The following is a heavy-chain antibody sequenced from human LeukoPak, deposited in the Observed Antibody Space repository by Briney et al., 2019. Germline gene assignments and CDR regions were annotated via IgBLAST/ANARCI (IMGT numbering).Heavy chain of an antibody. V-gene: IGHV4-34*01. CDR3: ARWGSSGYYYYMDV. CDR1: GGSFSGYY. CDR2: INHSGST. J-gene: IGHJ6*03. D-gene: IGHD6-6*01. Sequence: SETLSLTCAVYGGSFSGYYWSWIRQPPGKGLEWIGEINHSGSTNYNPSLKSRVTISVDTSKNQFSLKLSSVTAADTAVYYCARWGSSGYYYYMDVWGKGTTVTVSS.